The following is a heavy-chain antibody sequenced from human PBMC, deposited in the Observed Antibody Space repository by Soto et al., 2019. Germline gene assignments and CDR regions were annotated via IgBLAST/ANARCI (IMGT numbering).Heavy chain of an antibody. CDR3: ATHNSQKYGTPAASSWLHP. J-gene: IGHJ5*02. CDR1: GFSFSDYL. Sequence: ASGKVSCKASGFSFSDYLMHWWRQSPGQGVEWMGIINPSCDSRNYAQKFHDRVTITRDTATSTVYMDLNSLRYQDTAVYYCATHNSQKYGTPAASSWLHPWGQGTPVTVSS. CDR2: INPSCDSR. V-gene: IGHV1-46*01. D-gene: IGHD1-20*01.